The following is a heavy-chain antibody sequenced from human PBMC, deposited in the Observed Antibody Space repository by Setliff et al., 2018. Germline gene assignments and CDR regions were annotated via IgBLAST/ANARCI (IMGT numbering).Heavy chain of an antibody. CDR3: ARVSSYGSGSYYYYHYGMDV. Sequence: NPSETLSLTCTVSGGSISSSCYYWGWIRQPPGKGLEWIGSIYHSGSTYYNPSLKSRVTISVDTSKNQFSLKLSSVTAADTAVYYCARVSSYGSGSYYYYHYGMDVWGQGTTVTVSS. D-gene: IGHD3-10*01. J-gene: IGHJ6*02. CDR2: IYHSGST. CDR1: GGSISSSCYY. V-gene: IGHV4-39*07.